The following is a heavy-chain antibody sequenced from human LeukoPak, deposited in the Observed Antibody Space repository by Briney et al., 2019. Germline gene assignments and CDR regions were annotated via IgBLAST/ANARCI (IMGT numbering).Heavy chain of an antibody. Sequence: GASAKVSCKASGYTFTSYGISWVRQAPGQGLEWMGWISAYNGNTNYAQKLQGRVTMTTDTSASTAYMELSSLRSEDTAVYYCARDGGGVRNWFDPWGQGTLVTVSS. V-gene: IGHV1-18*01. J-gene: IGHJ5*02. CDR3: ARDGGGVRNWFDP. D-gene: IGHD2-8*01. CDR2: ISAYNGNT. CDR1: GYTFTSYG.